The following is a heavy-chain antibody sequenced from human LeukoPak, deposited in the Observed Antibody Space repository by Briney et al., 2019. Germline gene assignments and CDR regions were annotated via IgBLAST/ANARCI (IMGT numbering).Heavy chain of an antibody. CDR2: IIPIFGTA. Sequence: GSSVKVSCKASGGTFSSYAISWVRQAPGQGLEWMGGIIPIFGTANYAQKFQGRVTMTTDTSTSTAYMELRSLGSDDTAVYYCARASPLSAAGLLDVWGKGTTVTVSS. D-gene: IGHD6-13*01. J-gene: IGHJ6*04. CDR3: ARASPLSAAGLLDV. V-gene: IGHV1-69*05. CDR1: GGTFSSYA.